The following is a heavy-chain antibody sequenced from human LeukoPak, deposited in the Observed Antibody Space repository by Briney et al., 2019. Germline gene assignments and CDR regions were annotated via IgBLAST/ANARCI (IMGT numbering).Heavy chain of an antibody. CDR1: RFTFSSYR. CDR3: ARDPYSGRYGDYYYYYMDV. D-gene: IGHD1-26*01. CDR2: ISSSSSTI. J-gene: IGHJ6*03. V-gene: IGHV3-48*04. Sequence: GGSLRLSCAASRFTFSSYRMNWVRQAPGRGLEWVSYISSSSSTIYYADSVKGRFTISRDNAKNSLYLQMNSLRAEDTAVYYCARDPYSGRYGDYYYYYMDVWGKGTTVTISS.